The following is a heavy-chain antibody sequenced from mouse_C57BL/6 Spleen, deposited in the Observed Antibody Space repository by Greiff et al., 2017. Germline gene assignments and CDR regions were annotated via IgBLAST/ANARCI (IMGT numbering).Heavy chain of an antibody. CDR2: IYPGDGDT. CDR3: ARDDGYHYYAMDY. V-gene: IGHV1-80*01. CDR1: GYAFSSYW. J-gene: IGHJ4*01. Sequence: QVQLQQSGAELVKPGASVKISCKASGYAFSSYWMNWVKQRPGKGLEWIGQIYPGDGDTNYNGKFKGKATLTADKSSSTACMQLSSLTSEDSAVYFCARDDGYHYYAMDYWGQGTSVTVSS. D-gene: IGHD2-3*01.